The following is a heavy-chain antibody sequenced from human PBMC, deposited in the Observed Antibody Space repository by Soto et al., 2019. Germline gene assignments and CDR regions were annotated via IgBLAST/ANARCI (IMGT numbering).Heavy chain of an antibody. CDR1: GGSINSDGYY. Sequence: QVQLQESGPGLVKPSETMSLTCSVSGGSINSDGYYWTWIRQPPGRGLEWIGYIFYSGSTNYNPSLKIRVTISVDTSKNQFSLKLRSVTAADTAVYYGAYWYTSSCSNFDYWGQGTLVTVSS. D-gene: IGHD6-13*01. V-gene: IGHV4-61*08. CDR2: IFYSGST. CDR3: AYWYTSSCSNFDY. J-gene: IGHJ4*02.